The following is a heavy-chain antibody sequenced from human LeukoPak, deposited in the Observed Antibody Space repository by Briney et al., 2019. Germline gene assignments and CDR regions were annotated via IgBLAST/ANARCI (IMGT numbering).Heavy chain of an antibody. V-gene: IGHV3-48*04. J-gene: IGHJ3*02. CDR2: ISSSSSTI. D-gene: IGHD7-27*01. CDR3: ARDFWGCAFDI. Sequence: GGSLRLSCAASGFTFSSYSMNWVRQAPGKGLEWVSYISSSSSTIYYADSVKGRFTISRGNAKNSLYLQMNSLRAEDTAVYYCARDFWGCAFDIWGQGTMVTVSS. CDR1: GFTFSSYS.